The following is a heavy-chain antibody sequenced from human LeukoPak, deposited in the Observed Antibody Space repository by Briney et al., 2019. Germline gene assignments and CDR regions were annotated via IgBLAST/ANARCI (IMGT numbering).Heavy chain of an antibody. J-gene: IGHJ3*02. V-gene: IGHV1-2*04. CDR2: INPNSGGT. Sequence: ASVKVSCKASGYTFTGYYMHWVRQAPGQGLEWMGWINPNSGGTNYTQKFQGWVTMTRDTSISTAYMELSRLRSDDTAVYYCAREDSSGWYGRSGVFDIWGQGTMVTVSS. D-gene: IGHD6-19*01. CDR3: AREDSSGWYGRSGVFDI. CDR1: GYTFTGYY.